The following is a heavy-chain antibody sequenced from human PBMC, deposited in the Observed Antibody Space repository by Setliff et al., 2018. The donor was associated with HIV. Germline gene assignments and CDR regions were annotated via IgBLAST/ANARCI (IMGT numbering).Heavy chain of an antibody. CDR2: INPNSGGT. V-gene: IGHV1-2*02. CDR1: GDAFTDYY. Sequence: ASVKGSCKASGDAFTDYYIHWVRQAPGQGLEWMGWINPNSGGTNYAQKFQGRLTMTRDTSISTAFMDLSRLRSDDTAVYYCARDPGYKSSWYGAFDIWGQGTRVTVSS. D-gene: IGHD6-13*01. CDR3: ARDPGYKSSWYGAFDI. J-gene: IGHJ3*02.